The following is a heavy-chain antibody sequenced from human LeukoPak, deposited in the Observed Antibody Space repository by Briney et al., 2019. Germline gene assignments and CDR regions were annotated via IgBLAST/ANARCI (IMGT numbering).Heavy chain of an antibody. CDR3: AKGGYYGSEPAFDY. D-gene: IGHD3-10*01. Sequence: GGSLRLSCEASGVTFSSYAMIWVRQAPGKGLEWVSGISWNSGSIGYADSVKGRFTISRDNAKNSLHLQMNSLRAEDTALYYCAKGGYYGSEPAFDYWGQGTLVTVSS. J-gene: IGHJ4*02. V-gene: IGHV3-9*01. CDR1: GVTFSSYA. CDR2: ISWNSGSI.